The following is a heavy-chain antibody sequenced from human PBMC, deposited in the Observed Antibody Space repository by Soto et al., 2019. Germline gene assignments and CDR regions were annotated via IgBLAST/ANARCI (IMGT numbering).Heavy chain of an antibody. CDR3: AGAPEYYYDSSGYYCWLCDNWFDA. CDR1: VYTFTSYG. CDR2: ISAYNGNT. J-gene: IGHJ5*02. V-gene: IGHV1-18*04. D-gene: IGHD3-22*01. Sequence: ASVKVSCKASVYTFTSYGISWVRQAPGQGLEWMGWISAYNGNTNYAQKRQGRVTMTTDTSTSTAYMELRSLKSDDTAVYYCAGAPEYYYDSSGYYCWLCDNWFDARGPGTLVPVSS.